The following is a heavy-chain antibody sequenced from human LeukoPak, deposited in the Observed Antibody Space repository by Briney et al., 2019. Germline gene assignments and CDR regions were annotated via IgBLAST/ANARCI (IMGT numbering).Heavy chain of an antibody. CDR2: IIPIFGTA. CDR3: AREGIAAAGSYMDV. J-gene: IGHJ6*03. D-gene: IGHD6-13*01. V-gene: IGHV1-69*05. Sequence: SVNLSCNASVCTFSSNAISWGRQAPGQGHEWMGGIIPIFGTANYAQKFQGRVTITTDESTSTAYMELSSLRSEDTAVYYCAREGIAAAGSYMDVWGKETTVTVSS. CDR1: VCTFSSNA.